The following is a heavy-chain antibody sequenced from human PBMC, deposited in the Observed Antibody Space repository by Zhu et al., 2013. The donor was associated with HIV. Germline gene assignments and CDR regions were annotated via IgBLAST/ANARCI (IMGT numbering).Heavy chain of an antibody. CDR1: GGTLRNSG. D-gene: IGHD3-3*01. Sequence: QVQLVQSGAEVKKPGSSVRISCETSGGTLRNSGFAWVRQAPGQGLEWMGGIMPIFATSNYAQSFQGRLAITAAESTNSVYMELNSLKSEDSAVYYCARSSLTTLFYTFLASFGFDTVGPGTQVTVSS. J-gene: IGHJ5*01. CDR3: ARSSLTTLFYTFLASFGFDT. V-gene: IGHV1-69*01. CDR2: IMPIFATS.